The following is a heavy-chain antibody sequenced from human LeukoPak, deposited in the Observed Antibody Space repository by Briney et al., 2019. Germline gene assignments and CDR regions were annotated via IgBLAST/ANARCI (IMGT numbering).Heavy chain of an antibody. CDR2: IYYSGSA. CDR1: GGSIISYY. Sequence: PSETLSLTCTVSGGSIISYYWSWIRQPPGKGLEWIGYIYYSGSAKYNPSLKRRVTISVDTSKNKVSLKLSSVTAADTAVYYCARGGIAMWRGVLDYWGQGTLVTVSS. V-gene: IGHV4-59*01. J-gene: IGHJ4*02. CDR3: ARGGIAMWRGVLDY. D-gene: IGHD3-10*01.